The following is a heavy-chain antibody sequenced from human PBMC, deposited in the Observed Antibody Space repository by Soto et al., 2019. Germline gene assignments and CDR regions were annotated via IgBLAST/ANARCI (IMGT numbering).Heavy chain of an antibody. CDR3: ARDRCSGGSCYYYFDY. Sequence: ASVKVSCKASGYTFTSYYMHWVRQAPGQGLEWMGIINPSGGSTSYAQKFQGRVTMTRDTSTSTVYMELSSLRSEDTAVYYCARDRCSGGSCYYYFDYWGQGTLVTVSS. CDR2: INPSGGST. V-gene: IGHV1-46*01. CDR1: GYTFTSYY. J-gene: IGHJ4*02. D-gene: IGHD2-15*01.